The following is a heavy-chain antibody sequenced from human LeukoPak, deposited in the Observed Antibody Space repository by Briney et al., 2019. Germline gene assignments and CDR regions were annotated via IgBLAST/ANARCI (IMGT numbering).Heavy chain of an antibody. CDR3: ARDESGWYGRFDC. CDR1: RFSFSTYW. V-gene: IGHV3-74*01. CDR2: INDDGSST. D-gene: IGHD2-15*01. Sequence: PGGSLRLSCAASRFSFSTYWMHWVRQAPGKGLVWVSRINDDGSSTTYADSVKGRFTISRDNAKNTLYLQMDSLRADDTAVYYCARDESGWYGRFDCWGQGTLVSVSS. J-gene: IGHJ4*02.